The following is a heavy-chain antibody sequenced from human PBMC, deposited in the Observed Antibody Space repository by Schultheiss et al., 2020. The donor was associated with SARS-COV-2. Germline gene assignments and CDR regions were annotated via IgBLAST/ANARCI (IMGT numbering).Heavy chain of an antibody. Sequence: GGSLRLSCAASGFTFSSYAMSWVRQAPGKGLEWVSSISSSSSYIYYADSVKGRFTISRDNAKNSLYLQMNSLRAEDTAVYYCARVRGTGYGPETYFDYWGQGTLVTVSS. CDR2: ISSSSSYI. J-gene: IGHJ4*02. CDR3: ARVRGTGYGPETYFDY. CDR1: GFTFSSYA. V-gene: IGHV3-21*01. D-gene: IGHD5-18*01.